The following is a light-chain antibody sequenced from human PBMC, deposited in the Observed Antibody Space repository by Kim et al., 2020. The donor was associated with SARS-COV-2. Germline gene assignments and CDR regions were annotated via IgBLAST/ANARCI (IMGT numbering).Light chain of an antibody. Sequence: SVSIGARVTLTCRASQANNIFLAWFQQKRGEAPKRLIYSASSLQSGVPSRLSGSGSGTEFTLTISSLQPEDFATYYCIQHQTLPYTFGQGTKLEI. V-gene: IGKV1-17*03. CDR2: SAS. CDR3: IQHQTLPYT. J-gene: IGKJ2*01. CDR1: QANNIF.